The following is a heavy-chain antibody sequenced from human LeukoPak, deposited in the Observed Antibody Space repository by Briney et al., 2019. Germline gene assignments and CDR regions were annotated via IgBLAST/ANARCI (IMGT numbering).Heavy chain of an antibody. CDR3: AKVYCGGDCSIYYYYGMDV. Sequence: PGGSLRLSCAASGFTFSTYAMSWVRQAPGKGLEWVSGISGSGGSTYYADSVKGRFTISRDNSKNTLYLQMNSLRAEDTAVYYCAKVYCGGDCSIYYYYGMDVWGQGTTVTVSS. D-gene: IGHD2-21*02. V-gene: IGHV3-23*01. CDR2: ISGSGGST. J-gene: IGHJ6*02. CDR1: GFTFSTYA.